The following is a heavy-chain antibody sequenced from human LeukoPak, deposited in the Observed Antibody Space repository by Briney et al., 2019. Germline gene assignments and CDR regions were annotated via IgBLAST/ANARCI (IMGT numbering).Heavy chain of an antibody. CDR1: GFTFSDYW. CDR2: INTDGSIT. Sequence: GGSLRLSCAASGFTFSDYWIHWVHQAPGKGLVWVSRINTDGSITNYADSVKGRFSISRDNAKNTLYLQMSSLRAEDTAVYYCARDRGPRTGFMVREAYDYWGQGTLVTVSS. V-gene: IGHV3-74*01. D-gene: IGHD3-10*01. CDR3: ARDRGPRTGFMVREAYDY. J-gene: IGHJ4*02.